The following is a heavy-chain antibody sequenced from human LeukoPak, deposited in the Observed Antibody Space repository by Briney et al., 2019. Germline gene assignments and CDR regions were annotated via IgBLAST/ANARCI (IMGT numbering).Heavy chain of an antibody. Sequence: GGSLRLSCAASGFTFDDYAMHWVRQAPGKGLEWVSGISWNSGSIGYAESVKGRFTISRDNAKNPLYLQTNSLRAEDMALYYCAKDGGSGEFDYWGQGTLVTVSS. CDR3: AKDGGSGEFDY. D-gene: IGHD3-10*01. V-gene: IGHV3-9*03. CDR1: GFTFDDYA. CDR2: ISWNSGSI. J-gene: IGHJ4*02.